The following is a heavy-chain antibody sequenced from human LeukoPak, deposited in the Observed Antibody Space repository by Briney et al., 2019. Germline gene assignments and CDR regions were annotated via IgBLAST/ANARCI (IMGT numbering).Heavy chain of an antibody. V-gene: IGHV3-30*02. CDR2: IRYDGSNK. J-gene: IGHJ4*02. D-gene: IGHD5-24*01. CDR1: GFTFSNYG. CDR3: VKDDGWVQYAN. Sequence: GGSLRLSCAASGFTFSNYGMHWVRQAPGKGLEWVAFIRYDGSNKYYADSVKGRFTISRDNSKSTVYLQMNGLRVEDTAVYYCVKDDGWVQYANWGQGTLVTVSS.